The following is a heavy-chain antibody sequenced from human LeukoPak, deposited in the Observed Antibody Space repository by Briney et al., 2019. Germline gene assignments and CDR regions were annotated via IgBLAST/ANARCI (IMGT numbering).Heavy chain of an antibody. CDR2: FDPEDGET. D-gene: IGHD6-19*01. V-gene: IGHV1-24*01. CDR1: GYTLTELS. CDR3: ATAPYSSGWYFDY. Sequence: ASVKVSCKVSGYTLTELSMHWVRQAPGQGLEWMGGFDPEDGETIYAQKFQGRVTMTEDTSTDTAYMELSSLRSEDTAVYYCATAPYSSGWYFDYWGQGTLVTVSS. J-gene: IGHJ4*02.